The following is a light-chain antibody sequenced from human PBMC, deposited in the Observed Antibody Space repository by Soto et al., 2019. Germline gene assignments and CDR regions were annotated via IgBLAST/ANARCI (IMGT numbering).Light chain of an antibody. CDR1: QSVSSN. CDR3: QQYDNWPLT. J-gene: IGKJ1*01. V-gene: IGKV3-15*01. CDR2: GAS. Sequence: EIVMTQSPATLSVSPGERATLSCRASQSVSSNLAWYQQNPGQAPRLLIYGASTRATGIPARFSGSGSGTEFTLTISRLQSEDFAVYYGQQYDNWPLTFGQGTKVEIK.